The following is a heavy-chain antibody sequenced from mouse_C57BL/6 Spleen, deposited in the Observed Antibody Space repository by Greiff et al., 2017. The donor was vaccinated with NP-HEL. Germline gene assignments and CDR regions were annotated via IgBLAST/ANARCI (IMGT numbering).Heavy chain of an antibody. CDR3: ARSSYDGYSTWFAY. CDR2: IDPSDSET. J-gene: IGHJ3*01. CDR1: VYTFPRSW. V-gene: IGHV1-52*01. D-gene: IGHD2-3*01. Sequence: QLQQPGAELVRPGSSVPLSCTASVYTFPRSWLHCLPPRPIQGLEWIGNIDPSDSETHYNQKFKDKATLTVDKSSSTAYMQLSSLTSEDSAVYYCARSSYDGYSTWFAYWGQGTLVTVSA.